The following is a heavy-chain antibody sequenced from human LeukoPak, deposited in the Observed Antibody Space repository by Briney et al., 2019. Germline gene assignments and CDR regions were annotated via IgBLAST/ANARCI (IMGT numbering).Heavy chain of an antibody. D-gene: IGHD6-6*01. J-gene: IGHJ4*02. Sequence: SETLSLTCTVSGGSISGYYWSWIRQPAGKGLEWIGHIYNSGSTNYNPSLKGRVTMSVATSKNQFSLHLSSVTAADTAVYYCATGRGSSSVVFDYWGQGAPVTVSS. V-gene: IGHV4-4*07. CDR1: GGSISGYY. CDR2: IYNSGST. CDR3: ATGRGSSSVVFDY.